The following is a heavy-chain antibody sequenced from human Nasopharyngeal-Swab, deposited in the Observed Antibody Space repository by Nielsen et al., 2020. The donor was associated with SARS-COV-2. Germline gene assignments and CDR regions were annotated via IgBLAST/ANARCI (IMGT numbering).Heavy chain of an antibody. CDR3: ARGSNADRGWGYY. V-gene: IGHV3-74*01. J-gene: IGHJ4*02. CDR1: GFTFSSYW. CDR2: INNDGSST. D-gene: IGHD3-16*01. Sequence: GESLKISCAASGFTFSSYWMHWVRQVPGKGLVWVSRINNDGSSTYYADSVKGRFTISRDNAKNTLYLQMNSLRAEDTAVYYCARGSNADRGWGYYWGQGTLVTVSS.